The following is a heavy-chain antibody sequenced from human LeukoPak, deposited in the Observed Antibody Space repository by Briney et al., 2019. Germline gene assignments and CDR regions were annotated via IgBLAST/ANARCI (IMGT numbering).Heavy chain of an antibody. CDR3: ARQAGDY. V-gene: IGHV3-7*01. J-gene: IGHJ4*02. CDR1: GFTFSTYW. Sequence: GGSLRLSCAASGFTFSTYWMTWVRQAPGKGLEWAANIKQDGSEKYFVDSVKGRFSISRDNAKNSLYLQMNSLRAEDTAVYYCARQAGDYWGQGTLVTVSS. CDR2: IKQDGSEK.